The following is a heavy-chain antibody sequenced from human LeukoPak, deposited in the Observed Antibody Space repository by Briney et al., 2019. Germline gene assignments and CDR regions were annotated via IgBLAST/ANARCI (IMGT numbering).Heavy chain of an antibody. Sequence: GGSLRLSCAASGFTFSSYGMHWVRQAPGKGLEWVAFIRYDGSNKYYADSVKGRFTISRDNSKNTLYLQMNSLRAEDTAVYYCAKDHRWLQFHWFDPWGQGTLVTVSS. V-gene: IGHV3-30*02. J-gene: IGHJ5*02. CDR1: GFTFSSYG. CDR2: IRYDGSNK. D-gene: IGHD5-24*01. CDR3: AKDHRWLQFHWFDP.